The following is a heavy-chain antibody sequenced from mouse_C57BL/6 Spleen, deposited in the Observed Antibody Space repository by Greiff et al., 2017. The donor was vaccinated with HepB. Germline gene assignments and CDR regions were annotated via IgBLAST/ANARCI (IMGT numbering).Heavy chain of an antibody. J-gene: IGHJ2*01. CDR2: IDPETGGT. Sequence: QVHVKQSGAELVRPGASVTLSCKASGYTFTDYEMHWVKQTPVHGLEWIGAIDPETGGTAYNQKFKGKAILTADKSSSTAYMELRSRTSEDSAVYYCTRRIYGNYVFDYWGQGTTLTVSS. D-gene: IGHD2-1*01. V-gene: IGHV1-15*01. CDR1: GYTFTDYE. CDR3: TRRIYGNYVFDY.